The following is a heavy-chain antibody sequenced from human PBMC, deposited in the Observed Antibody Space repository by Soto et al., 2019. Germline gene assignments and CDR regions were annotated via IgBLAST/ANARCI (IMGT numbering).Heavy chain of an antibody. J-gene: IGHJ4*02. D-gene: IGHD4-17*01. Sequence: QVQLVESGGGVVQPGRSLRLSCAASGFTFSSYGMHWVRQAPGKGLEWVAVIWYDGSNKYYADSVKGRFTISRDNSKNPLYLQMNSLRAEDTAVYYCARDLETTSSFDYWGQGTLVTVSS. V-gene: IGHV3-33*01. CDR3: ARDLETTSSFDY. CDR1: GFTFSSYG. CDR2: IWYDGSNK.